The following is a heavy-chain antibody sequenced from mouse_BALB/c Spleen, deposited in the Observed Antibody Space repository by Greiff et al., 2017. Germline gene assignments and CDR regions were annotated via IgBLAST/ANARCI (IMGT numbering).Heavy chain of an antibody. CDR1: GFDFSGYW. CDR2: INPDSSTI. V-gene: IGHV4-1*02. D-gene: IGHD2-1*01. J-gene: IGHJ4*01. CDR3: ARPDGNPHAMNY. Sequence: EVKLQQSGGGLVRPGGSLKLSCAASGFDFSGYWMSWVRQSPGKGLEWIGEINPDSSTINYTPSLKDKFIISRDNAKNTLYLQMSKVNSEDTALYYCARPDGNPHAMNYWGQGTSVTVSS.